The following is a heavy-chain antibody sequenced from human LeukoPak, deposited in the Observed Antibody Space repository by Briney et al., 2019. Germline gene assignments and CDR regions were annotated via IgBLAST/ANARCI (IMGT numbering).Heavy chain of an antibody. Sequence: GGSLRLSCAASGFTFSSYWMHWVRQAPGKGLQWVSIIFSDGSTYYAGSVKGRFTISRDNSKNTLHLQMNSLRAEDTAVYYCARSLYSDSGGYYSDAFHAWGQGTMVTVSS. V-gene: IGHV3-66*01. D-gene: IGHD3-22*01. J-gene: IGHJ3*01. CDR2: IFSDGST. CDR1: GFTFSSYW. CDR3: ARSLYSDSGGYYSDAFHA.